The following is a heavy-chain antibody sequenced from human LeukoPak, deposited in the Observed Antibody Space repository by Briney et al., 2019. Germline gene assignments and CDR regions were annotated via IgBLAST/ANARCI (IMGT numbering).Heavy chain of an antibody. J-gene: IGHJ4*02. Sequence: PGGSLRLSCAASGLTFGSYSMNWVRQAPGKGLEWVSFIYSAGNTHYSDSVKGRFTISIDNSKNTLYLQMNSLRAEDTAVYYCARRAGAYSHPYDYWGQGTLVTVSS. CDR3: ARRAGAYSHPYDY. D-gene: IGHD4/OR15-4a*01. CDR1: GLTFGSYS. CDR2: IYSAGNT. V-gene: IGHV3-53*01.